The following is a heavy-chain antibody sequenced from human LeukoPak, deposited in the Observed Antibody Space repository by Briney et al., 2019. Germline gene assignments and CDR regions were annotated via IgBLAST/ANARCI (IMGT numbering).Heavy chain of an antibody. D-gene: IGHD2-15*01. CDR2: IIPIFGTA. CDR1: GYTFTSYG. Sequence: GASVKVSCKASGYTFTSYGISWVRQAPGQGLEWMGGIIPIFGTANYAQKFQGRVTITADESTSTAYMELSSLRSEDTAVYYCARSALPPGYFDLWGRGTLVTVSS. J-gene: IGHJ2*01. CDR3: ARSALPPGYFDL. V-gene: IGHV1-69*13.